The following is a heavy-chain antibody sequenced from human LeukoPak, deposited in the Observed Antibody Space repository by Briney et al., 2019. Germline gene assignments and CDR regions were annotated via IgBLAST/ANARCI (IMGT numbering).Heavy chain of an antibody. D-gene: IGHD3-22*01. Sequence: SETLSLTCTVSGGSISSYYWSWIRQPPGKGLEWIGYIYYSGSTNYNPSLKSRVTISVDTSKNQFSLKLSSVTAADTAVYYCARDPIETSGWNWFDPWGQGTLVTVSS. J-gene: IGHJ5*02. CDR3: ARDPIETSGWNWFDP. CDR1: GGSISSYY. V-gene: IGHV4-59*01. CDR2: IYYSGST.